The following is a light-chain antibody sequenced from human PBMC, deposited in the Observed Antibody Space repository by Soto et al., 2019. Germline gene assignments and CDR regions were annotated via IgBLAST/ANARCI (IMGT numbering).Light chain of an antibody. CDR2: GAS. V-gene: IGKV3-20*01. Sequence: EIVFTQSPGTLSLSPGERATLSCRASQSVSSSYLAWYQQKPGQAPRLLTYGASSRATGIPDRFSGSGSGTDFTLTISRLEPEDFAVYYCQKYGSSPSWTFGQGTKVDIK. J-gene: IGKJ1*01. CDR1: QSVSSSY. CDR3: QKYGSSPSWT.